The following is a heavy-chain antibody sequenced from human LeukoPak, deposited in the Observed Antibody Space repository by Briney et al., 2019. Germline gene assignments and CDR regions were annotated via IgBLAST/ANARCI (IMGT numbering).Heavy chain of an antibody. CDR1: GFTFDDYA. J-gene: IGHJ6*04. Sequence: GGSLRLSCAASGFTFDDYAMHWVRQAPGKGLEWVSGISWNSGSIGYADSVKGRFTFSRDKSKNTLYLQMNSLRPEDSAVYYCASDPRDGGQNVWGKGTTVTVSS. CDR2: ISWNSGSI. V-gene: IGHV3-9*01. D-gene: IGHD5-24*01. CDR3: ASDPRDGGQNV.